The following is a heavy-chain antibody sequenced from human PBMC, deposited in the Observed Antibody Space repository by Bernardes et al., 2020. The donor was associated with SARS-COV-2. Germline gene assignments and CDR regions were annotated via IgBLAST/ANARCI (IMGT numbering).Heavy chain of an antibody. Sequence: SETLSLTGIVFGGSVSSVRYHWSWIRQPAGQGLEWIGRIYTSCSTNYSPSLKSPVTVSRDTSKHQFSLRLSSVTAADTAVYYCARSPCVCDVLTGHPCARDAFDIWGQGTMVTVSS. CDR2: IYTSCST. D-gene: IGHD3-9*01. J-gene: IGHJ3*02. CDR3: ARSPCVCDVLTGHPCARDAFDI. V-gene: IGHV4-61*02. CDR1: GGSVSSVRYH.